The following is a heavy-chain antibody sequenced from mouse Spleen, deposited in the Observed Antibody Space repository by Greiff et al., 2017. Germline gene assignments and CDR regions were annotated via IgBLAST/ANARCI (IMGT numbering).Heavy chain of an antibody. D-gene: IGHD2-1*01. Sequence: EVQLQESGAELVKPGASVKLSCTTSGFNIKDYFIHWVKQRTEQGLEWIGRIDPEDGETKYAPNFQGKATITADTSSNTAYLQFSSLTSEDTAVYYCATYYGNLAWFPYWGQGTLVTVSA. V-gene: IGHV14-2*01. CDR2: IDPEDGET. J-gene: IGHJ3*01. CDR3: ATYYGNLAWFPY. CDR1: GFNIKDYF.